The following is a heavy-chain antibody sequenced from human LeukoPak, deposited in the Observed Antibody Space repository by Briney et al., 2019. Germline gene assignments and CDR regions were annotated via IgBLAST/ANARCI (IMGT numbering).Heavy chain of an antibody. Sequence: PGGSLRLSCAASGLTFSSYAMSWVRQAPGEGLEWVSAISGSGGSTYYADSVKGRFTISRDNSKNTLYLQMNSLRAEDTAVYYCAKGNDILTGFITSWGQGTLVTVSS. J-gene: IGHJ5*02. D-gene: IGHD3-9*01. CDR2: ISGSGGST. CDR1: GLTFSSYA. CDR3: AKGNDILTGFITS. V-gene: IGHV3-23*01.